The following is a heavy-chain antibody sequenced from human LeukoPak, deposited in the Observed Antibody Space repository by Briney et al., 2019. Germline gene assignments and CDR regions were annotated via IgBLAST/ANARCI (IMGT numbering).Heavy chain of an antibody. D-gene: IGHD5-12*01. CDR2: INPTGGST. CDR3: ARGATIYYYYYMDV. V-gene: IGHV1-46*01. J-gene: IGHJ6*03. Sequence: ASVKVSCKASGYPFTSYYMHWVRQAPGQGLEWMGLINPTGGSTGYAQKFQGRVTITRNTSISTAYMELSSLRSDDTAVYYCARGATIYYYYYMDVWGKGTTVTVSS. CDR1: GYPFTSYY.